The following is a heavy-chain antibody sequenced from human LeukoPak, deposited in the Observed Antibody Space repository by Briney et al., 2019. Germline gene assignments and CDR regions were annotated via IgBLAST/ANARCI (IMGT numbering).Heavy chain of an antibody. V-gene: IGHV1-18*01. CDR2: ISAYNGNT. D-gene: IGHD5-12*01. J-gene: IGHJ6*03. CDR1: GYTFTSYG. Sequence: ASVKVSCKASGYTFTSYGISWVRQAPGQGLEWMGWISAYNGNTNYAQKLQGRVTMTTDTSTSTAYMELRSLRSDDTAVYYCARLGAYSGYEASEGYYYYYMDVWGKGTTVTVSS. CDR3: ARLGAYSGYEASEGYYYYYMDV.